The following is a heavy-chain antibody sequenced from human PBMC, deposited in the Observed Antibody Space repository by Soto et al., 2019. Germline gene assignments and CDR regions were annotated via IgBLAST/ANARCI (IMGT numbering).Heavy chain of an antibody. CDR3: AKPFLYSSSLTDAFDI. J-gene: IGHJ3*02. Sequence: EVQLLESGGGLVQPGGSLRLSCAASGFTFSSYAMSWVRQAPGKGLEWVSAISGSGGSTYYADSVKGRFTISRDNSKNTLYLQMNSLRAEDTAVYYCAKPFLYSSSLTDAFDIWGQGTMVTVSS. CDR2: ISGSGGST. CDR1: GFTFSSYA. V-gene: IGHV3-23*01. D-gene: IGHD6-13*01.